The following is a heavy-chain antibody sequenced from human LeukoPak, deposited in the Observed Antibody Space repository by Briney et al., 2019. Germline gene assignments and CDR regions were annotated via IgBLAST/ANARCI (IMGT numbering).Heavy chain of an antibody. J-gene: IGHJ4*02. CDR1: GFTFSSYA. V-gene: IGHV3-23*01. D-gene: IGHD1-26*01. CDR3: AKLPSGLWELLTYFDY. Sequence: AGGSLRLSCAASGFTFSSYAMSWVRQAPGKGLEWVSAISGSGGSTYYADSVKGRFTISRDNSKNTLYLQMNSLRAEDTAVYYCAKLPSGLWELLTYFDYWGQGTLVTVSS. CDR2: ISGSGGST.